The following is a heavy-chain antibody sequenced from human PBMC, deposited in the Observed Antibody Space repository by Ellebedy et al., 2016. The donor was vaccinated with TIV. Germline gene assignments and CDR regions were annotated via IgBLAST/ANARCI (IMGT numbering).Heavy chain of an antibody. CDR1: GFTFSGYW. D-gene: IGHD6-19*01. V-gene: IGHV3-7*04. CDR3: ARGQGWIDY. Sequence: GGSLRLSXAASGFTFSGYWMSWFRQAPGKGLEWVANIHEDGSEKYYVDSAKGRFIISRDNTKKSLSLQMNSLRAEDTAVYYCARGQGWIDYWGQGTLVTVSS. J-gene: IGHJ4*02. CDR2: IHEDGSEK.